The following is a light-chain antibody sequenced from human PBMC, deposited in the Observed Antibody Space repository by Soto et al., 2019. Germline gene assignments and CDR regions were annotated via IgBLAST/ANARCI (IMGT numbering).Light chain of an antibody. V-gene: IGKV1-33*01. J-gene: IGKJ5*01. Sequence: DMEIPPPSSQLHVSVGHMVSITCQASQDISNYLNWYQQKPGKDPNILIYDESNLETGLPSRFSESGSGTDFTFTISSLQPEDFATYYCQQSYRTPTCGQGPRREIK. CDR3: QQSYRTPT. CDR2: DES. CDR1: QDISNY.